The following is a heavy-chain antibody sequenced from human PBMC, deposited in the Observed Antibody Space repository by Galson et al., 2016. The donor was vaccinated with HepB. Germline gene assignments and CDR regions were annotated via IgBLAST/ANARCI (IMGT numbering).Heavy chain of an antibody. CDR3: TTEYFWRFDH. V-gene: IGHV3-15*07. Sequence: SLRLSCAASGFTFGYTWMNWVRQAPGKGLEWVGRIKAKNDGEATDYAAPVEGRFTISRDGSRDTLWLQMNSLEIEDTSVYYCTTEYFWRFDHWGQGTLVTVSS. CDR1: GFTFGYTW. CDR2: IKAKNDGEAT. D-gene: IGHD3-3*01. J-gene: IGHJ4*02.